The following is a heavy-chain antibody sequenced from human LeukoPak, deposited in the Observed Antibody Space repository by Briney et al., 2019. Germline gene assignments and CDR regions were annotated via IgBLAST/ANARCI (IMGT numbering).Heavy chain of an antibody. V-gene: IGHV1-18*01. J-gene: IGHJ4*02. CDR2: MNAYNGNT. CDR3: ARGSSRVLRGARSSDY. Sequence: ASVKVSCKASGYTFTNYGISWVRQAPGQGLEWMGWMNAYNGNTNYAQNLQGRVTMTTDTSTSTAYMELRSLRSDDTAVYYCARGSSRVLRGARSSDYWGQGTLVTVSS. CDR1: GYTFTNYG. D-gene: IGHD3-10*01.